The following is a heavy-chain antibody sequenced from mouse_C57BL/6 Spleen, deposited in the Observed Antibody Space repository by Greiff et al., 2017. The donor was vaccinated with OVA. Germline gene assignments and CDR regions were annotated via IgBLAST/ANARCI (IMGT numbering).Heavy chain of an antibody. V-gene: IGHV1-69*01. Sequence: QVQLQQPGAELVMPGASVKLSCKASGYTFTSYWMHWVKQRPGQGLEWIGEIDPSDSYTNYNQKFKGKSTLTVDKSSSTAYMQLSSLTSEDSAVYYCARHYYGSSPTGCFDVWGTGTTVTVSS. J-gene: IGHJ1*03. CDR1: GYTFTSYW. CDR2: IDPSDSYT. CDR3: ARHYYGSSPTGCFDV. D-gene: IGHD1-1*01.